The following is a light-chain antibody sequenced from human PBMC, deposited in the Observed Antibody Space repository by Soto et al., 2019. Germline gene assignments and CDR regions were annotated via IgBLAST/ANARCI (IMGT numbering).Light chain of an antibody. CDR2: GAS. J-gene: IGKJ1*01. CDR1: QSIRHY. V-gene: IGKV1-5*01. CDR3: QHHNSYSQT. Sequence: DSHITQSPPTLSASVGDRVTITCRASQSIRHYLAWYQQMPGKAPKLLIYGASTLHSGVPSRFSGSGSGTEFTLTISSLQPDDFGTYFCQHHNSYSQTFGQGTKV.